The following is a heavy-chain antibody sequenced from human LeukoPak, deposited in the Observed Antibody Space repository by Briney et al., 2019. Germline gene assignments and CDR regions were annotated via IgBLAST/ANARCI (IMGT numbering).Heavy chain of an antibody. CDR2: ISAYNGNT. Sequence: ASVKVSCKASVDTFTIYGISGMRQAHGEGLEWMGCISAYNGNTNYAQKLQGRVTMTTDTSTSTAYMELRSLRSDDTAVYYCASQRNWNDGFDYWGQGTLVTVSS. J-gene: IGHJ4*02. D-gene: IGHD1-1*01. CDR3: ASQRNWNDGFDY. V-gene: IGHV1-18*01. CDR1: VDTFTIYG.